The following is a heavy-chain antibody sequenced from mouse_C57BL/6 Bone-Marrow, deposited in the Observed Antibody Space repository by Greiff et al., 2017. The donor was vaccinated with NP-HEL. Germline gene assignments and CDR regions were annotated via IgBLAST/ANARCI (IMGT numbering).Heavy chain of an antibody. CDR1: GYTFTSYG. CDR2: IYPRSGNT. D-gene: IGHD1-1*01. J-gene: IGHJ2*01. V-gene: IGHV1-81*01. CDR3: ARHYGKNYCDY. Sequence: VKLMESGAELARPGASVKLSCKASGYTFTSYGISWVKQRTGQGLEWIGEIYPRSGNTYYNEKFKGKATLTADKSSSTAYMELRSLTSEDSAVYFCARHYGKNYCDYWGQGTTLTVSS.